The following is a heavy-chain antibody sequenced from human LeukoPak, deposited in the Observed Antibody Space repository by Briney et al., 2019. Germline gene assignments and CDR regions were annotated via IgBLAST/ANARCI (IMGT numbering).Heavy chain of an antibody. D-gene: IGHD6-6*01. CDR2: INTNTGNP. V-gene: IGHV7-4-1*02. CDR3: ARAYSSSSTGPGDY. CDR1: GYTFTSYA. J-gene: IGHJ4*02. Sequence: EASVKVSFTASGYTFTSYAMNWVRQAPGQGLEWMGWINTNTGNPTYAQGFTGRFVFSLDTSVSTAYLQISSLKAEDTAVYYCARAYSSSSTGPGDYWGQGTLVTVSS.